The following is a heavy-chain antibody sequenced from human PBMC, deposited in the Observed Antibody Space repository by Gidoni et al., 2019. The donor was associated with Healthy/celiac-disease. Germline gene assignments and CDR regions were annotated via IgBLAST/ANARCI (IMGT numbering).Heavy chain of an antibody. CDR1: GFTFSSYS. CDR3: AREMANYYDSSGYAGCFDY. Sequence: EVQLVESGGGLVKPGGSLRLSCAASGFTFSSYSMNWVRQAPGKGLEWVSSISSSSSYIYYADSVKGRFTISRDNAKNSLYLQMNSLRAEDTAVYYCAREMANYYDSSGYAGCFDYWGQGTLVTVSS. D-gene: IGHD3-22*01. V-gene: IGHV3-21*01. CDR2: ISSSSSYI. J-gene: IGHJ4*02.